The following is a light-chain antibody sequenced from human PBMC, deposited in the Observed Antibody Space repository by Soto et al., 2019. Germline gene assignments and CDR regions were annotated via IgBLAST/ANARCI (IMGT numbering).Light chain of an antibody. CDR2: DVS. V-gene: IGLV2-11*01. J-gene: IGLJ1*01. Sequence: QSALTQPRSVSASPGQSVTISCTGTSSDVGGYNYVSWYQQHPGKAPKLMIYDVSKRPSGVPDRFSGSKSGNTASLTISGLRAEDEADYYCCSYAGTPYVFGTGTKV. CDR3: CSYAGTPYV. CDR1: SSDVGGYNY.